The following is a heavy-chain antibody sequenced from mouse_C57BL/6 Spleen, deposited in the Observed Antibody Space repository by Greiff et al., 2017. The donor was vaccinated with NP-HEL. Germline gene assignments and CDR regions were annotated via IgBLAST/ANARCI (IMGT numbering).Heavy chain of an antibody. CDR1: GYTFTDYY. Sequence: EVQLQQSGPVLVKPGASVKMSCKASGYTFTDYYMNWVKQSHGKSLEWIGVINPYNGGTSYNQKFKGKATLTVDKSSSTAYMELNSLTSEDSAVYYCARNWDRDAMDYWGQGTSVTVSS. V-gene: IGHV1-19*01. D-gene: IGHD4-1*01. CDR2: INPYNGGT. CDR3: ARNWDRDAMDY. J-gene: IGHJ4*01.